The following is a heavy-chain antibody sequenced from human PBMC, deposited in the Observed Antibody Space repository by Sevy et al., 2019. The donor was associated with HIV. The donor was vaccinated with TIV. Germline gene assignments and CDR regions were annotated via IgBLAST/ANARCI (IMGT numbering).Heavy chain of an antibody. CDR1: GFTVSSNY. V-gene: IGHV3-53*01. J-gene: IGHJ4*02. Sequence: GGCLRLSCAASGFTVSSNYMSWVRQAPGKGLEWVSVIYSGGGTYYADSVKGRFTISRDNSKNTLYLQINSLRAEDTAVYYCATSSDFWSGHYTHWGQGTLVTVSS. CDR2: IYSGGGT. CDR3: ATSSDFWSGHYTH. D-gene: IGHD3-3*01.